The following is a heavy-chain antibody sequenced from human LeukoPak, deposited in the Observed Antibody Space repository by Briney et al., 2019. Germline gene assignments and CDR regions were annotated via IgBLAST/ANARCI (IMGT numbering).Heavy chain of an antibody. Sequence: PGGALRLSCAASVFTFSRYDIIWVRQAPGKGLEWVSWITGSGGAVKYTDSVKGRFTISRDNAKKSVYLQMNSLRVEDTAVYYCARNGGGLDYWGQGTLVTVSS. CDR1: VFTFSRYD. V-gene: IGHV3-48*03. CDR3: ARNGGGLDY. J-gene: IGHJ4*02. D-gene: IGHD3-16*01. CDR2: ITGSGGAV.